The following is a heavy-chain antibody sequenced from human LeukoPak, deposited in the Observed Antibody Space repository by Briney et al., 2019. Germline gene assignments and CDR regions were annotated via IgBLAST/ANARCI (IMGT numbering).Heavy chain of an antibody. D-gene: IGHD1-26*01. CDR3: AREEGIVGASPFDP. V-gene: IGHV3-21*01. CDR1: GFTFSSYS. Sequence: GGSLRLSCAASGFTFSSYSMNWVRQAPGKGLEWVSSISSSSSYIYYADSVKGRFTISRDNAKNSLYLQMDSLRAEDTAVYYCAREEGIVGASPFDPWGQGTLVTVSS. J-gene: IGHJ5*02. CDR2: ISSSSSYI.